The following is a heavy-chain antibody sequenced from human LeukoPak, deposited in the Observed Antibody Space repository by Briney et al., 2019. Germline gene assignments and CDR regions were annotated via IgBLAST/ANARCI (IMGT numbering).Heavy chain of an antibody. J-gene: IGHJ4*02. D-gene: IGHD3-10*01. CDR3: ATGERMVRGDGVDY. CDR2: IYSGGST. CDR1: GFTVRNNY. Sequence: GGSLRLPCAASGFTVRNNYVSWVRQAPGKGLEWVSVIYSGGSTYYADSVKGRFTISRDNSKNTLYLQMNSLRAEDTAVYFCATGERMVRGDGVDYWGQGTLVTVSS. V-gene: IGHV3-66*01.